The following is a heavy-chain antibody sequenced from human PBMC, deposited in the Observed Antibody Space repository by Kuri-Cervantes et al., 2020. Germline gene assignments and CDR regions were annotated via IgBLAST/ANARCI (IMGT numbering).Heavy chain of an antibody. J-gene: IGHJ4*02. Sequence: GESLKISCAASGFTFSSYGMHWVRQAPGKGLEWVAVIWYDGSNKYYADSVKGRFTISRDNSKNTLYLQMNSLRAEETAVYYCARDRTPHSSSWYPSTLPFDYWGQGTLVTVSS. CDR1: GFTFSSYG. CDR2: IWYDGSNK. V-gene: IGHV3-33*01. CDR3: ARDRTPHSSSWYPSTLPFDY. D-gene: IGHD6-13*01.